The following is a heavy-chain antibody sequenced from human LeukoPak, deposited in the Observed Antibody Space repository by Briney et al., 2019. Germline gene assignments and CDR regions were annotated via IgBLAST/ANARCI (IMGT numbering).Heavy chain of an antibody. J-gene: IGHJ5*02. CDR1: GFTFSNHW. CDR2: IGSDGTNI. D-gene: IGHD1-26*01. Sequence: GGSLRLSCAASGFTFSNHWMHWVRQAPGKGLAWVARIGSDGTNIAYADSVRGRFTISRDNAKNALYLQMNSLRAEDTAIYYCTRSSGDHGGGIDLWGQGTLVTVSS. V-gene: IGHV3-74*03. CDR3: TRSSGDHGGGIDL.